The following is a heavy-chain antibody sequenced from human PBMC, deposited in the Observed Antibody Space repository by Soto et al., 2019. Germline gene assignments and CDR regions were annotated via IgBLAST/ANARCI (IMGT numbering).Heavy chain of an antibody. CDR1: GDSVSSGSHY. CDR3: AGGGSSSWSLFDY. J-gene: IGHJ4*02. CDR2: IHYSGNT. Sequence: SETLSLTCTVSGDSVSSGSHYWSWVRQPPGKGLEWIGFIHYSGNTNYNPSLKSRVTIALDTSKNQLSLKLSSVTAADTAVYYCAGGGSSSWSLFDYWGQGTLVTVSS. V-gene: IGHV4-61*01. D-gene: IGHD6-13*01.